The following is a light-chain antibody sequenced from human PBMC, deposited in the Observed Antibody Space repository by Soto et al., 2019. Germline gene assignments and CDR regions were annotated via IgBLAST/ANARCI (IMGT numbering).Light chain of an antibody. Sequence: LTQPASVSGSPGQSITISCAGTMRDVGGYNLVSWYQQHPGRAPQLILYEVRNRPSGISFRFSGSKSGNTASLTISGLQAEDEADYYCSSFTSKSSLIFGGGTKLTVL. CDR3: SSFTSKSSLI. J-gene: IGLJ2*01. CDR2: EVR. V-gene: IGLV2-14*01. CDR1: MRDVGGYNL.